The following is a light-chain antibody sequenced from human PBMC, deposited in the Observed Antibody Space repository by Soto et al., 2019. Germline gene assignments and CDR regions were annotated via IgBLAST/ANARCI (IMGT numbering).Light chain of an antibody. CDR3: QQYNSFWT. CDR1: QSVSTW. J-gene: IGKJ1*01. V-gene: IGKV1-5*01. Sequence: DIQMTQSPSTLSASVGDRVTITCRASQSVSTWLAWYQQKPGKAPKLLIYDASNLESGVPSRLSGSGSGTEFTLTISSLQPDDLATYYCQQYNSFWTFGQGTKVEIK. CDR2: DAS.